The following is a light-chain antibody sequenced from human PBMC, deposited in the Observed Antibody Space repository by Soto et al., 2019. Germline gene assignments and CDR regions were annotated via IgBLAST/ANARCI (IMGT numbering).Light chain of an antibody. CDR2: DNN. CDR3: QSYDSSLSALYV. V-gene: IGLV1-40*01. Sequence: QSVLTQPPSVSGAPGQRVTISCTGSSSNIGAGYEVNWYQHLPGTAPKLLIYDNNNRPSGVPDRFSGSKSGTSASLAITGLQAEDEAEYYCQSYDSSLSALYVFGTGTKPTVL. J-gene: IGLJ1*01. CDR1: SSNIGAGYE.